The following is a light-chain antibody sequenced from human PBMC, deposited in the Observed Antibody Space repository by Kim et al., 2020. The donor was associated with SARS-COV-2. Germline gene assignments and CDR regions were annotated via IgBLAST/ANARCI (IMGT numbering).Light chain of an antibody. V-gene: IGKV1-5*01. Sequence: DIQMTQSPSTLSASVGDRVTITCRASQSISSWLAWYQQKPGKAPKLLIYAASSLESGVPSRFSGSGSGTEFTLTISSLQPDDFATYYCQQYNSYLYTFGQGTELEI. CDR2: AAS. CDR1: QSISSW. CDR3: QQYNSYLYT. J-gene: IGKJ2*01.